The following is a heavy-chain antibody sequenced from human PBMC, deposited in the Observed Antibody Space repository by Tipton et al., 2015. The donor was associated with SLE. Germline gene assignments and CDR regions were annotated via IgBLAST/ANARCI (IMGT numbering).Heavy chain of an antibody. CDR2: IYYSGST. CDR1: GGSISSGDYY. CDR3: ARGWLTGDDDGTLDY. J-gene: IGHJ4*02. V-gene: IGHV4-61*08. Sequence: TLSLTCTVSGGSISSGDYYWSWIRQPPGKGLEWIGYIYYSGSTNYNPSLKSRVTISVDTSKNQFSLKLSSVTAADTAVYYCARGWLTGDDDGTLDYWGQGTLVTVSS. D-gene: IGHD7-27*01.